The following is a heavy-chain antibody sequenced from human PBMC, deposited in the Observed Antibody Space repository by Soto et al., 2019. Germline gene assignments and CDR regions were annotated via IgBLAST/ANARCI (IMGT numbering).Heavy chain of an antibody. CDR1: GGSISSGGYY. Sequence: PSATLSLTCTVSGGSISSGGYYWSWIRQHPGKGLEWIGYIYYSGSTYYNPSLKSRVTISVDTSKNQFSLKLSSVTAADMAVYYCARDGWELLSVGAFDIWGQGTMVTVSS. D-gene: IGHD1-26*01. J-gene: IGHJ3*02. V-gene: IGHV4-31*03. CDR2: IYYSGST. CDR3: ARDGWELLSVGAFDI.